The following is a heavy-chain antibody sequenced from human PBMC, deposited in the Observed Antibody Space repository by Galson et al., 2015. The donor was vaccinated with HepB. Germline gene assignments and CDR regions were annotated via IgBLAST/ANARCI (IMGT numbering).Heavy chain of an antibody. CDR1: GFTFSTST. CDR2: ISSSSRTI. J-gene: IGHJ4*02. Sequence: LRLSCAASGFTFSTSTMNWVRRAPGKGLEWVSYISSSSRTIYYADSVKGRFTISRDNAKNSLYLQMNSLREEDTAAYYCATFPSATFYFDYWGQGTLVTVSS. CDR3: ATFPSATFYFDY. V-gene: IGHV3-48*02. D-gene: IGHD1-26*01.